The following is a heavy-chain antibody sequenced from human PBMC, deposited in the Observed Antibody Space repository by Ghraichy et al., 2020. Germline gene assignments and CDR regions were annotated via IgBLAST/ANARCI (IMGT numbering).Heavy chain of an antibody. CDR3: ARGGTSSAIPGDYYYYGMDV. J-gene: IGHJ6*02. V-gene: IGHV4-59*01. CDR2: IYYSGST. CDR1: GDSISNYY. D-gene: IGHD2-2*01. Sequence: SCTVSGDSISNYYWSWIRQSPGKGLEWIGCIYYSGSTKYNPSLQSRVTISVDTSKNQFSLKLSSVTAADTAVYYCARGGTSSAIPGDYYYYGMDVWAQGTTVTVSS.